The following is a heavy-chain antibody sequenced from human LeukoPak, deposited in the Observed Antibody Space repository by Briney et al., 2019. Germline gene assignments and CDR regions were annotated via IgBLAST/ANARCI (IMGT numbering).Heavy chain of an antibody. D-gene: IGHD2-15*01. CDR3: AKVLVLVAANRYYFDY. CDR1: GLTFSGSA. Sequence: GGSLRLSCAASGLTFSGSAMCRGSEAPGKGLERGSLFSGSGNRTYYADSVKGRFTISRDNSKNTLYLQMNSLRAEDKSVYYCAKVLVLVAANRYYFDYWGQGTLVTVSS. J-gene: IGHJ4*02. V-gene: IGHV3-23*01. CDR2: FSGSGNRT.